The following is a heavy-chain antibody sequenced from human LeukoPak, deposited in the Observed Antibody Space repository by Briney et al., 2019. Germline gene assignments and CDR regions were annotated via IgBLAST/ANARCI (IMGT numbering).Heavy chain of an antibody. CDR3: ARSYYYDSSGLRGLDY. V-gene: IGHV4-59*01. CDR2: IYYSGST. CDR1: GGSISSYY. J-gene: IGHJ4*02. D-gene: IGHD3-22*01. Sequence: KPSETLSLTCTVSGGSISSYYWSWIRQPPGEGLEWIGYIYYSGSTNYNPSLKSRVTISVDTSKNQFSLKLSSVTAADTAVYYCARSYYYDSSGLRGLDYWGQGTLVTVSS.